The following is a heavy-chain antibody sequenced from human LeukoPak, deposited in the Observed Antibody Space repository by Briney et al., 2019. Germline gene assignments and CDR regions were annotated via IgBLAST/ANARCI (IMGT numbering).Heavy chain of an antibody. CDR1: GFTFSSYG. J-gene: IGHJ4*02. V-gene: IGHV3-30*02. CDR2: IRYDGSNK. D-gene: IGHD5-24*01. Sequence: GGSLRLSCAASGFTFSSYGMHWVRQAPGKGLEWVAFIRYDGSNKYYADSVKGRFTISRDNSKNTLYLQMNSLRAEDTAVYYCAKQRRVSGLHQPLDYWGQGTLVTVSS. CDR3: AKQRRVSGLHQPLDY.